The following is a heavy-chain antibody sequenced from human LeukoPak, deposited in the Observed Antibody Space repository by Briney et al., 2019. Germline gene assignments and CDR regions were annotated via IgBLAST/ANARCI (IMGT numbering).Heavy chain of an antibody. CDR3: ATGLRFFPFDY. Sequence: SETLSLTCTVSGGSISSSTYYWGWIRQPPGKGLEWIGSIYYSGSTYYKSSLKSRVTISVDTSKNQFSLKLSSVTAADTAVYYCATGLRFFPFDYWGQGTLVTVSS. J-gene: IGHJ4*02. D-gene: IGHD4-17*01. V-gene: IGHV4-39*07. CDR1: GGSISSSTYY. CDR2: IYYSGST.